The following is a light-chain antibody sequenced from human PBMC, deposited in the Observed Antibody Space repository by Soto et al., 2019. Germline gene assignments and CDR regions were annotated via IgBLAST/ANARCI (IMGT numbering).Light chain of an antibody. CDR2: EVN. V-gene: IGLV2-23*02. J-gene: IGLJ3*02. CDR3: CSYVGSSIVM. CDR1: SSDVGSYNL. Sequence: QSALTQPASVSGSPGQSITISCTGTSSDVGSYNLVSWYQQLPGKAPKLIIYEVNERPSGISDRFSGSKSGNTASLTISGLQGEYEADYYCCSYVGSSIVMFGGGTKLTVL.